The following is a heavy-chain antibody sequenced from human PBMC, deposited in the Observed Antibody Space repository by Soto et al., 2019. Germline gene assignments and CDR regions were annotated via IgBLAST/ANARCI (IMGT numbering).Heavy chain of an antibody. Sequence: ASVKVSCKASGYTFTGYYMHWVRQAPGQGLEWMGWINPNSGGTNYAQKFQGRVTMTRDTSISTAYMELSRLRSDDTAVYYCARAYSSGWDDDFDIWGQGTMVTVSS. CDR3: ARAYSSGWDDDFDI. V-gene: IGHV1-2*02. D-gene: IGHD6-19*01. CDR1: GYTFTGYY. J-gene: IGHJ3*02. CDR2: INPNSGGT.